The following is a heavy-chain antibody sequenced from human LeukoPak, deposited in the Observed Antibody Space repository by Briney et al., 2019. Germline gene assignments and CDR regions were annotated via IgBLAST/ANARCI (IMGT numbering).Heavy chain of an antibody. CDR3: ARVGRYNWNYYFDY. Sequence: SETLSLTCTVSGGSISSSSYYWGWIRQPPGKGLEWIGSIYYSGSTYYNPSLKSRVTISVDTSKNQFSLKLSSVTAADTAVYYCARVGRYNWNYYFDYWGQGTLVTVSS. D-gene: IGHD1-7*01. V-gene: IGHV4-39*07. CDR2: IYYSGST. CDR1: GGSISSSSYY. J-gene: IGHJ4*02.